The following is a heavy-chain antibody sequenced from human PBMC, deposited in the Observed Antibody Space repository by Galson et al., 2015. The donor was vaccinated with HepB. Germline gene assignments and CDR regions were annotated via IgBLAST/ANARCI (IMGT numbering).Heavy chain of an antibody. CDR1: GFTFSSYA. CDR2: LSGSGGST. D-gene: IGHD5-18*01. CDR3: AKEDYSYGHGYYFDY. Sequence: SLRLSCAASGFTFSSYAMSWVRQAPGKRLEWVSGLSGSGGSTYYADSVKGRFTISRDNSKNTLYLQMNSLRAEDTAVYYCAKEDYSYGHGYYFDYWGQGTLVTVSS. J-gene: IGHJ4*02. V-gene: IGHV3-23*01.